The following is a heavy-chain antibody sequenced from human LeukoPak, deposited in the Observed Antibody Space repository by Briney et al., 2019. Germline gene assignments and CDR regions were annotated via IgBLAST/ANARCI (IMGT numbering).Heavy chain of an antibody. CDR3: AKDLRGLILRYFDY. D-gene: IGHD3-16*01. Sequence: QPGGSLRLSCAASGFTFSNYPMSYVRQAPGKGVEWVSTVGISGSDTYYADSVKGRFTISRDNSKNTLFLQMNSLGVEDTAVYYCAKDLRGLILRYFDYWGQGILVTVSS. CDR2: VGISGSDT. V-gene: IGHV3-23*01. J-gene: IGHJ4*02. CDR1: GFTFSNYP.